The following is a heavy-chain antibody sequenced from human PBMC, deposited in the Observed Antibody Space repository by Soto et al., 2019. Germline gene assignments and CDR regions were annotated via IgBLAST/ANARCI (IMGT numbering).Heavy chain of an antibody. D-gene: IGHD5-18*01. CDR2: ISSSSSTI. V-gene: IGHV3-48*01. Sequence: GGSLRLSCAASGFTFSSYSMNWVRQAPGKGLEWVSYISSSSSTIYYADSVKGRFTISRDNAKNSLYLQMNSLRAEDTAVYYCARNGYSYGPEYYYYMDVWGKGTTVTVSS. CDR1: GFTFSSYS. J-gene: IGHJ6*03. CDR3: ARNGYSYGPEYYYYMDV.